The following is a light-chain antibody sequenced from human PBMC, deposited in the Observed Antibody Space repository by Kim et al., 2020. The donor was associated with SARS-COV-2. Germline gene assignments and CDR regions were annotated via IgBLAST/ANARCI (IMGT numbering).Light chain of an antibody. J-gene: IGKJ2*01. Sequence: DIELTQSPSSLSAFAGDRVTITCQASQGISNYLNWYQHKPGKAPKLLIYGASNLEIGVPSRFSGSGFGTEFTFTISSLHPEDVATYYCQQYDNFPPYTFGQGTKLEI. CDR3: QQYDNFPPYT. CDR2: GAS. CDR1: QGISNY. V-gene: IGKV1-33*01.